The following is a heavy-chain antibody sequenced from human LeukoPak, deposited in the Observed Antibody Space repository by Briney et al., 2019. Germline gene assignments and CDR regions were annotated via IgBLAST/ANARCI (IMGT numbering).Heavy chain of an antibody. CDR1: GFTFTSFS. V-gene: IGHV3-23*01. D-gene: IGHD6-19*01. CDR2: ISGSGGST. CDR3: AKDPLGSGWRTKVPFDY. Sequence: GGSLRLSCAVSGFTFTSFSMYWVRQAPGKGLEWVSGISGSGGSTYYADSVKGRFTISRDNSKNTLYLQMNSLRAEDTAVYYCAKDPLGSGWRTKVPFDYWGQGTLVTVSS. J-gene: IGHJ4*02.